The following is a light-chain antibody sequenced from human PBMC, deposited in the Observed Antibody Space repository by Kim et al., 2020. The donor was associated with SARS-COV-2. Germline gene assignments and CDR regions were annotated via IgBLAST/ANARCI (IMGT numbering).Light chain of an antibody. CDR2: DVS. V-gene: IGKV1D-13*01. CDR1: QDITTA. J-gene: IGKJ1*01. Sequence: ASVGDRVTITGRASQDITTALAWYQQKPGKTPKLLMYDVSTLESGVPSMFSGSGSGTDFTLTIGSLQPEDFATYYCQQFKNYPRTFGQGTKVEIK. CDR3: QQFKNYPRT.